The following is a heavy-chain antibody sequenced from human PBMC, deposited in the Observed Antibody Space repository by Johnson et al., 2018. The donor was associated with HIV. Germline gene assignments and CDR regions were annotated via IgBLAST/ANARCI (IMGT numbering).Heavy chain of an antibody. J-gene: IGHJ3*02. CDR3: AREGQEFNDAFDI. CDR2: IKEDGSEK. D-gene: IGHD3-10*01. CDR1: AFSLRTYA. V-gene: IGHV3-7*01. Sequence: VHLVESGGAVVQPGRSVRLSCAASAFSLRTYAMHWVRQAPGTGLEWVANIKEDGSEKFYVDSVTGRFTISRDNSKNTLYLQMNSLRAEDTAVYYCAREGQEFNDAFDIWGQGTMVTVSS.